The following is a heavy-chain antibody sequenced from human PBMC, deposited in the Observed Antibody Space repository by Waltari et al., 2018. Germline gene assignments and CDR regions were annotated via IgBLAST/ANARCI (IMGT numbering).Heavy chain of an antibody. CDR3: ARVPRGYWFFDL. CDR1: GFPFNPHH. V-gene: IGHV3-23*01. D-gene: IGHD3-10*01. J-gene: IGHJ2*01. CDR2: ITIGGDTT. Sequence: EVQLLESGGGLVQPGGSLRLSCVASGFPFNPHHLTWVRQAPGRGPEWVSSITIGGDTTTYADSVKGRFAISRDNSKGSLFLQMNSLRGDDTAIYYCARVPRGYWFFDLWGRGTPVTVSS.